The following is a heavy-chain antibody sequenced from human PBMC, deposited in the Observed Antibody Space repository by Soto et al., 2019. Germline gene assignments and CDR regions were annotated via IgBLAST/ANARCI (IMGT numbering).Heavy chain of an antibody. Sequence: PSETLSLTCTVSDDSITSYYWSWIRQPPGKGLEWIGYAFYTGGTNYNPSLKSRVAISVDASKKQISLKLSSVTAADTAMYYCARDRGYRGYESNWFDPWGQGALVTVSP. CDR3: ARDRGYRGYESNWFDP. CDR1: DDSITSYY. CDR2: AFYTGGT. J-gene: IGHJ5*02. V-gene: IGHV4-59*01. D-gene: IGHD5-12*01.